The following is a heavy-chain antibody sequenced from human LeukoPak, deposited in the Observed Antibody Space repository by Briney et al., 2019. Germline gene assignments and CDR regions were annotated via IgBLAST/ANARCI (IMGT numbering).Heavy chain of an antibody. CDR1: GFTFDDYG. Sequence: PGGSLRLSCAASGFTFDDYGMSWARQAPGKGLEWVSGINWDGGSTGYADSVKGRFTISRDNAKNSLYLQMNSLRAEDTALYYCARTKQQLVLDAFDIWGQGTMVTVSS. J-gene: IGHJ3*02. V-gene: IGHV3-20*04. CDR3: ARTKQQLVLDAFDI. D-gene: IGHD6-13*01. CDR2: INWDGGST.